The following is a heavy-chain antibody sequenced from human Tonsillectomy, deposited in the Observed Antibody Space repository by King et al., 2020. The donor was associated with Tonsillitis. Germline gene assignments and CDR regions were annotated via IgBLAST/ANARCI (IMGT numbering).Heavy chain of an antibody. J-gene: IGHJ1*01. V-gene: IGHV4-39*01. Sequence: QLQESGPGLVKPSETLSLTCTVSGGSISSSSYYWGWIRQPPGKGLEWIGSIYYSGSTYYNPSLKSRVTISVDTSKNQFSLKLSSVTAADTAVYYCAGSIAAAGTTGYFQPWGQGPLVTVSS. CDR1: GGSISSSSYY. CDR3: AGSIAAAGTTGYFQP. D-gene: IGHD6-13*01. CDR2: IYYSGST.